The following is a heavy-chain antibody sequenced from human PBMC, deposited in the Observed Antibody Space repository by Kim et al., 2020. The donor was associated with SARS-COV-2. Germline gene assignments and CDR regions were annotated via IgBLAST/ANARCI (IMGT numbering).Heavy chain of an antibody. CDR2: ISYDGSNK. V-gene: IGHV3-30*18. CDR1: GFTFSSYG. CDR3: AKGTRRFEPIVGAVFV. Sequence: GGSLRLSCAASGFTFSSYGMHWVRQAPGKGLEWVAVISYDGSNKYYADSVKGRFTISRDNSKNTLYLQMNSLRAEDTAVYYCAKGTRRFEPIVGAVFVWGQGTTVTVSS. D-gene: IGHD1-26*01. J-gene: IGHJ6*02.